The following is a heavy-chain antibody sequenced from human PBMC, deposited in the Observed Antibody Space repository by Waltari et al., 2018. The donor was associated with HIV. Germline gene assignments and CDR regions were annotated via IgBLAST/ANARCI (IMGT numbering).Heavy chain of an antibody. V-gene: IGHV4-4*07. CDR1: GGPLNNFY. D-gene: IGHD1-26*01. CDR2: INASGGT. CDR3: ARETSGPTWRLFDS. Sequence: QVQLQESGPGLVNPSETLSLTCIVPGGPLNNFYWNWIRQPAGKGLAWLGRINASGGTNYNPSLKSRVTMSVDTSKNQFSLKLTSVTAADTAVYFCARETSGPTWRLFDSWGQGTLVTVSS. J-gene: IGHJ4*02.